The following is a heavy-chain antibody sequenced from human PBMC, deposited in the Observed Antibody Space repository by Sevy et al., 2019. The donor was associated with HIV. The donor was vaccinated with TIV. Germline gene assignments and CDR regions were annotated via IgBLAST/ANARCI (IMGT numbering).Heavy chain of an antibody. D-gene: IGHD2-2*01. V-gene: IGHV4-34*01. J-gene: IGHJ4*02. CDR3: AGGPCFSPEYCSSGACPTIDY. CDR2: ISHGGSS. CDR1: GVSFSDYF. Sequence: SETLSLTCAVSGVSFSDYFWSWIRQSPGKGLEWIGEISHGGSSNYNPSLKRRVVMSLDTSNNQFSLKLTSVTAADTGVYYCAGGPCFSPEYCSSGACPTIDYWGQGTLVTVSS.